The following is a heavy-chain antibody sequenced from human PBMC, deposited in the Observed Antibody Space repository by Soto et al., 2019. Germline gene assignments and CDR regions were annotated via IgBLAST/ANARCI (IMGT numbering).Heavy chain of an antibody. V-gene: IGHV1-2*02. CDR2: INPNSGGT. CDR3: ARDYITTYGMDV. D-gene: IGHD3-10*01. Sequence: QVQLVQSGAEVKRPGASVKVSCKASGYTFTGYYMHWVRQAPGQGLEWMGWINPNSGGTNYAQEFQGRVTMTRDTSISTAYMELSRLRSDDTAVYYCARDYITTYGMDVWGQGTTVTVSS. CDR1: GYTFTGYY. J-gene: IGHJ6*02.